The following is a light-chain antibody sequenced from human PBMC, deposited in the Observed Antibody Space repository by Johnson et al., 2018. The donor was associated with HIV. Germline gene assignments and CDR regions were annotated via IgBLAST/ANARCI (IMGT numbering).Light chain of an antibody. J-gene: IGLJ1*01. CDR2: DHT. Sequence: QSVLTQPPSVSAAPRQKVTISCSGSSSNIGINYVSWYQQLPGTAPKLLIYDHTKRPSGIPDRFSGSKSGTSATLGITGLQTGDDDNYYCGAWDSSLSAYVFGTGTKVTV. CDR1: SSNIGINY. V-gene: IGLV1-51*01. CDR3: GAWDSSLSAYV.